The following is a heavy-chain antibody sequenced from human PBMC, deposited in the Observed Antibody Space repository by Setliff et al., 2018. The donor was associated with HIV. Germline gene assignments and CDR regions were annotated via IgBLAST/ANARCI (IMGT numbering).Heavy chain of an antibody. V-gene: IGHV1-18*01. J-gene: IGHJ4*02. D-gene: IGHD3-22*01. Sequence: ASVKVSCKASGYTFTTYGISWVRQAPGHGLEWMRWISPNFGHTNYAQNFVGRVTVTTDTSTSTAYMELRSLRSDDTAVYFCARVGPFASDSSGYAEFWGQGTLVTVSS. CDR2: ISPNFGHT. CDR1: GYTFTTYG. CDR3: ARVGPFASDSSGYAEF.